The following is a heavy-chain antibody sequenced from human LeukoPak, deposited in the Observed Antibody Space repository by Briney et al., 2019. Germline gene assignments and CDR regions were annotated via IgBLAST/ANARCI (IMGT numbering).Heavy chain of an antibody. V-gene: IGHV3-33*01. D-gene: IGHD3-10*01. CDR2: IWYDGSNK. Sequence: PGGSLRLSCAASGFTFSSYGMHWVRESPGKGVEWVAVIWYDGSNKYYADSVKGQFTISRDNSKNTLYLQMNSLRAEDTAVYYCARDRSYYNVFDYWGQGTLVTVPS. CDR3: ARDRSYYNVFDY. J-gene: IGHJ4*02. CDR1: GFTFSSYG.